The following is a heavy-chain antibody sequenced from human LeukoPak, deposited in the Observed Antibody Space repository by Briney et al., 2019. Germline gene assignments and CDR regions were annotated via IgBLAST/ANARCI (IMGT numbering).Heavy chain of an antibody. V-gene: IGHV4-59*08. Sequence: PSETLSLTCTVSGGSISSYYWSWIRQPPGQGLEWVGYIHYSGSTNHNPSLKSRVTISVDTSKNQFSLKLSSVIAADTAVYYCARHSRQGYNYIEYWGQGILVTVSS. CDR2: IHYSGST. D-gene: IGHD5-24*01. J-gene: IGHJ4*02. CDR1: GGSISSYY. CDR3: ARHSRQGYNYIEY.